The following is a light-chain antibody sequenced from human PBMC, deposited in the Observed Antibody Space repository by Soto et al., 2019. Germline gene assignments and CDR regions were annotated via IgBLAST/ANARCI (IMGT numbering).Light chain of an antibody. CDR1: HIISSY. V-gene: IGKV1-39*01. J-gene: IGKJ5*01. CDR3: QQSYGTPIT. Sequence: DIQVTQSTSSLSASVGDIVTITCLASHIISSYLNWYQQKPGKAPKLLIYAASSLQSGVPSRFSGSGSGTDFTLTITSLQPEDFATYYCQQSYGTPITFGQGTRLEIK. CDR2: AAS.